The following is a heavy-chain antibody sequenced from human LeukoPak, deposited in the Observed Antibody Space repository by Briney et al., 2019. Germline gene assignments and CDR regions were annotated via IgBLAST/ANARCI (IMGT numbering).Heavy chain of an antibody. D-gene: IGHD3-22*01. CDR3: AKGSSGYFADL. Sequence: PGGSLRLSCAASGFIFNNYGLIWVGQAPGKGLEWVSAISNDGGGTTYADFVNGRFTISRDNSKNTLFLQMNSLRAEDTALYYCAKGSSGYFADLWGQGTLVTVSS. CDR1: GFIFNNYG. V-gene: IGHV3-23*01. J-gene: IGHJ5*02. CDR2: ISNDGGGT.